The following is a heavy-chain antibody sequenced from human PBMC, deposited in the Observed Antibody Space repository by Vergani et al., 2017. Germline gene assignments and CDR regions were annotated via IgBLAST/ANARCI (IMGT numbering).Heavy chain of an antibody. CDR3: ARAKRGRLAVGATDS. CDR2: INPTTGNP. Sequence: QEQLVQSGSELKKPGASVKVSCKASGYSFNNYAIHWVRQAPGQGLEWMGWINPTTGNPTYARAFTGRFVFSLDTSISTAYLQIGSVKAEDTAVYFCARAKRGRLAVGATDSWGQGTLLTVSS. CDR1: GYSFNNYA. J-gene: IGHJ4*02. V-gene: IGHV7-4-1*01. D-gene: IGHD6-19*01.